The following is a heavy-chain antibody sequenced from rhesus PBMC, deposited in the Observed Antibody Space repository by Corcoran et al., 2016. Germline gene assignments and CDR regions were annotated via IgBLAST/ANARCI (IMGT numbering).Heavy chain of an antibody. D-gene: IGHD5-24*01. CDR3: ARAWVNDFDY. V-gene: IGHV3-178*01. J-gene: IGHJ4*01. CDR2: ISNGGCST. CDR1: GFAFSDSY. Sequence: EVQLVASGGGLAKPGGSLRLSGAASGFAFSDSYMDWFRQSRGEWLEWVSRISNGGCSTGYADSVKGRFTISRENAKNTLYLQMNSLRAEDTAVYYCARAWVNDFDYWGQGVLVTVSS.